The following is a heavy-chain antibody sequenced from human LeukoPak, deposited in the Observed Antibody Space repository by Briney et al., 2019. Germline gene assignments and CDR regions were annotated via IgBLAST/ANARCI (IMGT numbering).Heavy chain of an antibody. Sequence: PGGSLRLSCAASVFTFSSYAMSWVRQAPGKGLEWVSAISGSGGSTYYADSVKGRFTISRDNSKNTLYLQMNSLRAEDTAVYYCAKAYSYGPGNWFDPWGQGTLVTVSS. CDR2: ISGSGGST. J-gene: IGHJ5*02. V-gene: IGHV3-23*01. CDR3: AKAYSYGPGNWFDP. D-gene: IGHD5-18*01. CDR1: VFTFSSYA.